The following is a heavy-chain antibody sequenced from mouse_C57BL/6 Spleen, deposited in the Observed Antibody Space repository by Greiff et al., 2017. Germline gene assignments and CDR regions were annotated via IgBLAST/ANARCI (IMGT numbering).Heavy chain of an antibody. CDR2: IDPSDSYT. D-gene: IGHD1-1*01. Sequence: QVQLQQPGAELVMPGASVKLSCKASGYTFTSYWMHWVKQRPGQGLEWIGEIDPSDSYTNYNQRFKGKSTLTVDKSSSTAYMQLSSLTSEDSAVYYCARLGYYGSSYGAMDYWGQGTSVTVSS. CDR1: GYTFTSYW. V-gene: IGHV1-69*01. J-gene: IGHJ4*01. CDR3: ARLGYYGSSYGAMDY.